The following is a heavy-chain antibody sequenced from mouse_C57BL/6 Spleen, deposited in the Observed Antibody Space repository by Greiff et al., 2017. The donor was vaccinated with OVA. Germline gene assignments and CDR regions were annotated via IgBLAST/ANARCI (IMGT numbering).Heavy chain of an antibody. CDR2: ISSGGSYT. CDR3: ARAGYDYDAFDY. V-gene: IGHV5-6*01. Sequence: EVKVVESGGDLVKPGGSLKLSCAASGFTFSSYGMSWVRQTPDKRLEWVATISSGGSYTYYPDSVKGRFTISRDNAKNTLYLQMSSLKSEDTAMYYCARAGYDYDAFDYWGQGTTLTVSS. CDR1: GFTFSSYG. D-gene: IGHD2-4*01. J-gene: IGHJ2*01.